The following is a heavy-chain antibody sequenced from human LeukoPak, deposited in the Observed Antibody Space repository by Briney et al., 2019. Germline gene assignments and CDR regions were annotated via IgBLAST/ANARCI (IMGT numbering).Heavy chain of an antibody. D-gene: IGHD6-13*01. CDR2: INYSGRT. CDR1: GGSNSAYY. Sequence: SETLSLTCSVSGGSNSAYYWSWIRQPPGKGLEWIGYINYSGRTDYNPSLKGRVTISVDTSKNQFSLKLSSVTAADTAVFYCARTISGWYYFDYWGQGTLVTVSS. J-gene: IGHJ4*02. CDR3: ARTISGWYYFDY. V-gene: IGHV4-59*08.